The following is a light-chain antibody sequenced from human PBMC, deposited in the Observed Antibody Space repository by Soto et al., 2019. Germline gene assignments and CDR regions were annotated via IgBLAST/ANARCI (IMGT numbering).Light chain of an antibody. CDR2: VKSDGSH. CDR3: QTWGMDILVV. J-gene: IGLJ2*01. V-gene: IGLV4-69*02. Sequence: QAVVTQSPSASASLGASVKLTCTLSSGHSNNAIAWHQQQPEKGPRYLMNVKSDGSHSKGDGIPDRFSGSSSGAERYLTISSLQSEDEGDYYWQTWGMDILVVFGGGTKLTVL. CDR1: SGHSNNA.